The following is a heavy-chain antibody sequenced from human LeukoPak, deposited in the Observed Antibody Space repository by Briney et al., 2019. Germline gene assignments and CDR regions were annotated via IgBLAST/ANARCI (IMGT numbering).Heavy chain of an antibody. CDR2: IYYSGST. Sequence: PSETLSLTCTVSGGSISSSSYYWGWIRQPPGKGLEWIGSIYYSGSTYYNPSLKSRVTISVDTSKNQFSLKLSSVTAADTAAYYCARHDYDFWSGANWFDPWGQGTLVTVSS. V-gene: IGHV4-39*01. CDR1: GGSISSSSYY. D-gene: IGHD3-3*01. CDR3: ARHDYDFWSGANWFDP. J-gene: IGHJ5*02.